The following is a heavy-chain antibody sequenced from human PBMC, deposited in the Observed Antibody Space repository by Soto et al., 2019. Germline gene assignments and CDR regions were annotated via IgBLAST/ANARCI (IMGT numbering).Heavy chain of an antibody. J-gene: IGHJ4*02. V-gene: IGHV6-1*01. Sequence: SQTLSLTCAISGDSVSSNSAAWNWIRQSPSRGLEWLGRTYYRSKWYNDYAVSVKSRITINPDTSKNQFSLQLNSVTPEDTAVYYCARDQVAIVVVPAAIVDYWGQGTLVTVSS. CDR1: GDSVSSNSAA. CDR3: ARDQVAIVVVPAAIVDY. CDR2: TYYRSKWYN. D-gene: IGHD2-2*03.